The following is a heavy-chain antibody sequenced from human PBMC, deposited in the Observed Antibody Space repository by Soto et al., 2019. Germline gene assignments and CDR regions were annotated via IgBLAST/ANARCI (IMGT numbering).Heavy chain of an antibody. V-gene: IGHV3-21*01. CDR2: ISTGSSYI. Sequence: GGSLRLSCAASGFTLSTHNMNWVRQAPGKGLEWVSSISTGSSYIYYADSVKGRFTISRDNAQNSLYLQMNSLTAEDTAVYYCARDRDGYNSNWFDPWGRGTLVTVSS. CDR3: ARDRDGYNSNWFDP. J-gene: IGHJ5*02. CDR1: GFTLSTHN. D-gene: IGHD5-12*01.